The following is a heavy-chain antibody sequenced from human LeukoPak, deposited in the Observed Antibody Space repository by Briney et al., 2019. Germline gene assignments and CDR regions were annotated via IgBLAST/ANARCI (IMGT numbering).Heavy chain of an antibody. CDR3: ATGSGSYLRGAFDI. V-gene: IGHV4-59*01. Sequence: SETLSLTCTVSGGSISSYYWSWLRQPPGKGLEWIGYISYSGSTNYNPSLKSRVTISVDTSKNQFSLKLSSVTAAGTAVYYCATGSGSYLRGAFDIWGQGTMVTVSS. D-gene: IGHD1-26*01. CDR1: GGSISSYY. CDR2: ISYSGST. J-gene: IGHJ3*02.